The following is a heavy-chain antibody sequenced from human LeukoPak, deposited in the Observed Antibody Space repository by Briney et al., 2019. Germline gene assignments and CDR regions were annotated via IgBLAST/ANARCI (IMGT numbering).Heavy chain of an antibody. V-gene: IGHV4-30-2*01. CDR2: IYHSGST. D-gene: IGHD2-2*01. Sequence: SQTLSLTCAVSGGSLSSGGYSWSWIRQQPGTGLEWIGYIYHSGSTYYNPSLKSRVTISVDRSKNQFSLKLSSVTAADTAVYYCARHCSSTSCYGNWFDPWGQGTLVTVSS. J-gene: IGHJ5*02. CDR1: GGSLSSGGYS. CDR3: ARHCSSTSCYGNWFDP.